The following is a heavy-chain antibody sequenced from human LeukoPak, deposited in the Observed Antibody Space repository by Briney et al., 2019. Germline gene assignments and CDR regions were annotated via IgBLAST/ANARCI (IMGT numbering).Heavy chain of an antibody. Sequence: ASVKVSCKASGYTFTSYYMHWVRQAPGQGLEWMGWISAYNGNTNYAQKLQGRVTMTTDTSTSTAYMELRSLRSDDTAVYYCARDQIRTKYCSGGSCYSRVRPPDYWGQGTLVTVSS. V-gene: IGHV1-18*04. CDR2: ISAYNGNT. CDR1: GYTFTSYY. D-gene: IGHD2-15*01. CDR3: ARDQIRTKYCSGGSCYSRVRPPDY. J-gene: IGHJ4*02.